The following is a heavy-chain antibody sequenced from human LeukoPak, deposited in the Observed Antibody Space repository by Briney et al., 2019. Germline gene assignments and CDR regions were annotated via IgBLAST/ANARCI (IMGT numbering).Heavy chain of an antibody. CDR3: ARDLQMVRGVIGANWFDP. V-gene: IGHV4-59*01. D-gene: IGHD3-10*01. J-gene: IGHJ5*02. Sequence: SETLSLTCTVSGGSISSYYWSWIRQSPGKGLEWIGYIYYSGSTNYNPSLKSRVTISVDTSKNQFSLKLSSVTAADTAVYYCARDLQMVRGVIGANWFDPWGQGTLVTVSS. CDR1: GGSISSYY. CDR2: IYYSGST.